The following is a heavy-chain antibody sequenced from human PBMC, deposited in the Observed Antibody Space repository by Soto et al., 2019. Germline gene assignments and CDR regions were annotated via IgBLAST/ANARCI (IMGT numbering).Heavy chain of an antibody. Sequence: PSETLSLTCTVSGGSISSSSYYWGWIRQPPGKGLEWIGSIYYSGSTYYNPSLKSRVTISVDTSKNQFSLKLSSVTAADTAVYYCAGHPPTPGRYKREPYYAPWGQGTLVTVSS. D-gene: IGHD3-16*02. V-gene: IGHV4-39*01. CDR2: IYYSGST. J-gene: IGHJ5*02. CDR1: GGSISSSSYY. CDR3: AGHPPTPGRYKREPYYAP.